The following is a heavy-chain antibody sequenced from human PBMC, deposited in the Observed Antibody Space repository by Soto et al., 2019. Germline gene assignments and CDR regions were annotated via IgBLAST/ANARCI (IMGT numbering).Heavy chain of an antibody. CDR3: ARDGGVPAAPHYYGMDV. V-gene: IGHV4-59*01. CDR2: IYYSGST. Sequence: KTSETLSLSCTVSGGSISSYYWSWIRQPPGKGLEWIGYIYYSGSTNYNPSLKSRVTISVDTSKNQFSLKLSSVTAADTAVYYCARDGGVPAAPHYYGMDVWGQGTTVTVSS. CDR1: GGSISSYY. D-gene: IGHD2-2*01. J-gene: IGHJ6*02.